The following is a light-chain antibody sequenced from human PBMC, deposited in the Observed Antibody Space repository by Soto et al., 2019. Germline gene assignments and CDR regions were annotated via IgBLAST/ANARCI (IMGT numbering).Light chain of an antibody. V-gene: IGKV3-15*01. CDR1: QSVSLS. CDR3: QQYHIWPSWT. J-gene: IGKJ1*01. CDR2: GAS. Sequence: EVVLTQSPSNLSVCPGHTATLSCMTSQSVSLSLAWYQMRPGQPPRLLIYGASTRATDIPARFSGSGSGTDFTLTISSLQSEDFAVYFCQQYHIWPSWTFGQGTKVDI.